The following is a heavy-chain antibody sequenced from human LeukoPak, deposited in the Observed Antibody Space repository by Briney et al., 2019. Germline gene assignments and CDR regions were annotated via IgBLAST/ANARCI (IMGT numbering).Heavy chain of an antibody. Sequence: ASVKVSCKASGYTFTSYGISWVRQAPGKGLEWMGGFDPEDGETIYAQKFQGRVTMTEDTSTDTAYMELSSLRSEDTAVCYCATDEGLRGYDYWGQGTLVTVSS. CDR3: ATDEGLRGYDY. J-gene: IGHJ4*02. CDR1: GYTFTSYG. CDR2: FDPEDGET. V-gene: IGHV1-24*01. D-gene: IGHD2-15*01.